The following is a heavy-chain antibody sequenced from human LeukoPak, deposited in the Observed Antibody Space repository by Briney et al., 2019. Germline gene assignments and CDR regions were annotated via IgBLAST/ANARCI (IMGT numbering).Heavy chain of an antibody. CDR2: IYASGST. CDR1: GGSISSYY. V-gene: IGHV4-4*09. CDR3: ARANGYCSSTSCQYYFDY. D-gene: IGHD2-2*01. Sequence: PSETLSLTCTVSGGSISSYYWSWIRQPPGKGLEWIGYIYASGSTNYNPSLKSRVTISVDTSKNQFSLKLSSVTAADTAVYYCARANGYCSSTSCQYYFDYWGQGTLVTVSS. J-gene: IGHJ4*02.